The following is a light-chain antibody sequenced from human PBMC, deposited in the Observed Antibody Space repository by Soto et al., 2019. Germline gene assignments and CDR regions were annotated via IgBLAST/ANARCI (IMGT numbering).Light chain of an antibody. CDR2: AAS. V-gene: IGKV1D-12*01. J-gene: IGKJ5*01. CDR3: QQANSFPIT. CDR1: QGISSC. Sequence: DIQMTQSPSSVSASVGDRVTITCRASQGISSCLALDQQKPGKAPKLLIYAASSLQSGVPSRFSGSGSGTDFTITISNLQPEDFAPYYCQQANSFPITFGQGTRLEIK.